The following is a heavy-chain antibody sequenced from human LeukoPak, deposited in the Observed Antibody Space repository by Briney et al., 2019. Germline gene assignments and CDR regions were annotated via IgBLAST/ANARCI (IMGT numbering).Heavy chain of an antibody. Sequence: GASVKVSCKASGYTFTSYYMHWVRQAPGQGLEWMGIINPSGGSTGYAQKFQGRVTMTRDTSTSTVYMELGSLRSEDTAVYYCARDKSSPEYYYDSSGYYSNWGQGTLVTVSS. V-gene: IGHV1-46*03. J-gene: IGHJ4*02. D-gene: IGHD3-22*01. CDR2: INPSGGST. CDR1: GYTFTSYY. CDR3: ARDKSSPEYYYDSSGYYSN.